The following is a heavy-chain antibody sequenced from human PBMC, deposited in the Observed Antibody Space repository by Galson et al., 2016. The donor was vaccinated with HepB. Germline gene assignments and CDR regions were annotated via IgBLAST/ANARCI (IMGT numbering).Heavy chain of an antibody. CDR1: GFNVSNKY. D-gene: IGHD3-10*01. Sequence: SLRLSCAASGFNVSNKYMTWVRQAPGKGLEWVSTIYTAATTYYADSLRGRFTISRDKSQNTLFLQINSLRAEDTAVYFCAGGGAYFGSGSWDWGQGTRVTVSS. CDR3: AGGGAYFGSGSWD. V-gene: IGHV3-53*01. CDR2: IYTAATT. J-gene: IGHJ4*02.